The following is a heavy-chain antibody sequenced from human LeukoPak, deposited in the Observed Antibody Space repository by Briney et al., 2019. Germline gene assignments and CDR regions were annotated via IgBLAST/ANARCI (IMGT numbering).Heavy chain of an antibody. CDR3: AKDLIITADGDFDY. V-gene: IGHV3-23*01. CDR1: GFTFSSYA. Sequence: GGSLRLSCAASGFTFSSYAMSWVRQAPGKGLQWVSGISGSGSGTYYADSVKGRFTISRDNSKNTLYLQMNSLRAEDTAVYYCAKDLIITADGDFDYWGQGTLVTVSS. CDR2: ISGSGSGT. J-gene: IGHJ4*02. D-gene: IGHD6-13*01.